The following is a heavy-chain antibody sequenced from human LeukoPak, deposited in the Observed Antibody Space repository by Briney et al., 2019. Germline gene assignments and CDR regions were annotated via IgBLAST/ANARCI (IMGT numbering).Heavy chain of an antibody. V-gene: IGHV4-34*01. CDR3: ARDLSDYYGSGSYRPIDAFDI. Sequence: NPLETLSLTCAVYGRSFSGYYWSWIRQPPGKGLEWIGEINHSGSPNYNPSLKSRVTISIDTSKNQFSLKLSPVTAADTAVYYCARDLSDYYGSGSYRPIDAFDIWGQGTMVTVSS. D-gene: IGHD3-10*01. CDR2: INHSGSP. J-gene: IGHJ3*02. CDR1: GRSFSGYY.